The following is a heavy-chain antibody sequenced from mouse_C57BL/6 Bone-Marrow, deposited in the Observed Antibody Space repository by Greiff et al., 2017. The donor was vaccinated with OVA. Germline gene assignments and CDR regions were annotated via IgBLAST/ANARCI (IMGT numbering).Heavy chain of an antibody. J-gene: IGHJ1*03. CDR1: GFTFSAYY. Sequence: EVQLVESGGDLVQPGGSLTLSCAASGFTFSAYYMSWVRQTPGTRLAWVAYISTGSGITYYPDTVTGRFTLSRDTAKNTLYLQMSRLKSEDTARYYWARQGVKYFDVWGTGTTVTVSS. D-gene: IGHD2-2*01. CDR3: ARQGVKYFDV. V-gene: IGHV5-12*01. CDR2: ISTGSGIT.